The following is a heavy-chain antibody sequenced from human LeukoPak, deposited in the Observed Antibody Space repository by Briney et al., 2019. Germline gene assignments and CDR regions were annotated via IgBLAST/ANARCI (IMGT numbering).Heavy chain of an antibody. V-gene: IGHV3-30*02. Sequence: GGSLRLSCEASGFTFSDFGLHWVRQAPGKGLEWVVFIRSEENKIYYLASVRGRFTISRDNSKNTLFLQMSSLRHEDTAVYYCARGAGTYYGTDTFDLWGQGTMVTVSS. J-gene: IGHJ3*01. D-gene: IGHD1-26*01. CDR2: IRSEENKI. CDR3: ARGAGTYYGTDTFDL. CDR1: GFTFSDFG.